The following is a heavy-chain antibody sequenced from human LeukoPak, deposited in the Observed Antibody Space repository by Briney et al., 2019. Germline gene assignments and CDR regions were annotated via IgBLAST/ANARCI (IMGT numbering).Heavy chain of an antibody. J-gene: IGHJ6*02. CDR2: ISYDGSNK. D-gene: IGHD3-16*02. CDR1: GFTFSSYG. V-gene: IGHV3-30*03. Sequence: PGGSLRRSCAASGFTFSSYGMHWVREAPGKGLEWVALISYDGSNKYYADSVKGRFTISRDNSKNALYLQMNSLRAEDTALYYCARDISARYHYYYGMDVWGQGTTVTVSS. CDR3: ARDISARYHYYYGMDV.